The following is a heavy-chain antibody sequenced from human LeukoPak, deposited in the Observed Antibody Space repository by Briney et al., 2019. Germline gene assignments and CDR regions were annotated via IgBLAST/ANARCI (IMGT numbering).Heavy chain of an antibody. CDR1: GGSFSGYY. CDR2: IYHSGST. CDR3: ARDSGELDY. D-gene: IGHD7-27*01. Sequence: SETLSLTCAVYGGSFSGYYWSWIRQPPGKGLEWIGSIYHSGSTYYNPSLKSRVTISVDTSKNQFSLKLSSVTAADTAVYYCARDSGELDYWGQGTLVTVSS. V-gene: IGHV4-34*01. J-gene: IGHJ4*02.